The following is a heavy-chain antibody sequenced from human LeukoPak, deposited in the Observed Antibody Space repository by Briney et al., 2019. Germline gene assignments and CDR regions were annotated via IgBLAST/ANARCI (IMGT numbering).Heavy chain of an antibody. J-gene: IGHJ6*03. CDR1: GGSISSYY. CDR2: IYYSGST. V-gene: IGHV4-59*01. D-gene: IGHD5-18*01. CDR3: ARVLRGYTSYYYYYYMDV. Sequence: PSETPSLTCTVSGGSISSYYWSWIRQPPGKGLEWIGYIYYSGSTNYNPSLKSRVTISVDTSKNQFSLKLSSVTAADTAVYYCARVLRGYTSYYYYYYMDVWGKGTTVTVSS.